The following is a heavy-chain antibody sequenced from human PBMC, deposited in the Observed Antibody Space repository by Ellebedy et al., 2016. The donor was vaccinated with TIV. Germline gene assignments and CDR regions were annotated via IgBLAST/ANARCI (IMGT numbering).Heavy chain of an antibody. CDR1: NGSFSGYY. D-gene: IGHD1-26*01. CDR3: ARGFPAAWELAGA. J-gene: IGHJ4*02. V-gene: IGHV4-34*01. Sequence: SETLSLXXAVFNGSFSGYYWSWIRQPPGKGLEWIGEINHSGNTNYNPSLKSRVTISADTSRNHFSLKLSSVTAADTAVYFCARGFPAAWELAGAWGQGTLVTVS. CDR2: INHSGNT.